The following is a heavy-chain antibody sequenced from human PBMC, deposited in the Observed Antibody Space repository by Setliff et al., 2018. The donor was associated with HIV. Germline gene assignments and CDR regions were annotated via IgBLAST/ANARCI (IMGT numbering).Heavy chain of an antibody. CDR1: GYTFTGYH. CDR3: AAGYCSGGSCYPDAFDF. Sequence: ASVKVSCKTSGYTFTGYHMHWVRQAPGQGLEWMGWINPNSGGTIYAQKFQDRVTMTRDTSSSTAYMELSRLRSDDTAVYYCAAGYCSGGSCYPDAFDFWGQGTMVTVSS. CDR2: INPNSGGT. D-gene: IGHD2-15*01. J-gene: IGHJ3*01. V-gene: IGHV1-2*02.